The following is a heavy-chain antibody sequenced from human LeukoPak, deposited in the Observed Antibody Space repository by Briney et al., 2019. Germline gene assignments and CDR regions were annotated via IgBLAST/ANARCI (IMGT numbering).Heavy chain of an antibody. D-gene: IGHD3-22*01. V-gene: IGHV5-10-1*01. CDR1: GYSFTSYW. CDR2: IDPSDSYT. J-gene: IGHJ4*02. Sequence: ASVKISCKGSGYSFTSYWISWVRQMPGKGLEWMGRIDPSDSYTNYSPSFQGHVTISADKSISTAYLQWSSLKASDTAMYYCASRQYYYDSMDFDYWGQGTLVTVSS. CDR3: ASRQYYYDSMDFDY.